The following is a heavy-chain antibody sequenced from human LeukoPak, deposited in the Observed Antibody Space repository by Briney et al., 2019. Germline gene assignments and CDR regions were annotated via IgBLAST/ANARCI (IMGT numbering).Heavy chain of an antibody. CDR2: INPNSGGT. V-gene: IGHV1-2*02. J-gene: IGHJ5*02. D-gene: IGHD3-3*01. CDR3: AGGWEPYDFWFDP. CDR1: GYTFTGYY. Sequence: GASVKVSCKASGYTFTGYYMHWARQAPGQGLEWMGWINPNSGGTNYAQKFQGRVTMTRDTSISTAYMELRSLRSDDTAVYYCAGGWEPYDFWFDPWGQGTLVTVSS.